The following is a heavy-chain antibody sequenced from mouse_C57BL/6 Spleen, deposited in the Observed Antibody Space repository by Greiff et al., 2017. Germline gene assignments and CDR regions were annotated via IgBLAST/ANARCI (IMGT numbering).Heavy chain of an antibody. Sequence: QVQLQQSGAELARPGASVKMSCKASGYTFTSYTMHWVKQRTGQGLEWIGYINPSSGYTKYNQKFKDKATLTADKSSSTAYMQLISLTSEDSAVYYCARSRTGFDYWGQGTTLTVSS. V-gene: IGHV1-4*01. D-gene: IGHD4-1*01. CDR1: GYTFTSYT. J-gene: IGHJ2*01. CDR2: INPSSGYT. CDR3: ARSRTGFDY.